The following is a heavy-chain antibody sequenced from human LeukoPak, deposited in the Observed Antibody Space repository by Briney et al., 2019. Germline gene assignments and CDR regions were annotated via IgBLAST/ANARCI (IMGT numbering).Heavy chain of an antibody. J-gene: IGHJ3*01. D-gene: IGHD3-22*01. V-gene: IGHV4-39*02. CDR1: GGSISSSSYY. CDR2: IYYSGST. Sequence: SETLSLTCTVSGGSISSSSYYWGWIRQPPGKGLEWIGSIYYSGSTYYNPSLKSRVTISVDTSKNQFSLKLSSVTAADTAVYYCARDYYYDSDAFDLWGQGTMVTVSS. CDR3: ARDYYYDSDAFDL.